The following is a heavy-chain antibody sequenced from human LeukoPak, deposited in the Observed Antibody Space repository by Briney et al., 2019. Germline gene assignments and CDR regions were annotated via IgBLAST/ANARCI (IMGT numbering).Heavy chain of an antibody. D-gene: IGHD1-26*01. CDR2: TYYSGST. CDR3: ARLVSIVGATGQLNFDY. Sequence: SETLSLTCTVSGGSISSSSYYWGWIRQPPGKGLEWIGSTYYSGSTYYNPSLKSRVTISVGTSKNQFSLKLSSVTAADTAVYYCARLVSIVGATGQLNFDYWGQGTLVTVSS. CDR1: GGSISSSSYY. J-gene: IGHJ4*02. V-gene: IGHV4-39*01.